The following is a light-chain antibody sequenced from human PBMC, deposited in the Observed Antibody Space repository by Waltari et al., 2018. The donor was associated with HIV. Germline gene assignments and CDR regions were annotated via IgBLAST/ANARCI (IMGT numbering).Light chain of an antibody. CDR1: SSDVGIYNL. V-gene: IGLV2-23*02. J-gene: IGLJ3*02. CDR3: CSYASTSSYVM. Sequence: QSALTQPASVSGSPGQSITISCTGTSSDVGIYNLVSWYQQYPGKAPKLIIYEVSQRPSGVSTRFSGSKSGNTASLTISGLQAEDEADYYCCSYASTSSYVMFGGGTKLTVL. CDR2: EVS.